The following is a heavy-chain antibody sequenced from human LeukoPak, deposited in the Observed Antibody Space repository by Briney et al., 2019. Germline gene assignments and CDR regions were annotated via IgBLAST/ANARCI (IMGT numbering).Heavy chain of an antibody. Sequence: SETLSLTCTVSGGSISSYYWNWIRQPPGKGLEWIGCIYYSGSTNYNPSLKSRVTISVDTSKNQFSLKLSSVTAADTAVYYCARLIVLRRDGYNAYPDYWGQGTLVTVSS. V-gene: IGHV4-59*08. CDR1: GGSISSYY. CDR3: ARLIVLRRDGYNAYPDY. J-gene: IGHJ4*02. D-gene: IGHD5-24*01. CDR2: IYYSGST.